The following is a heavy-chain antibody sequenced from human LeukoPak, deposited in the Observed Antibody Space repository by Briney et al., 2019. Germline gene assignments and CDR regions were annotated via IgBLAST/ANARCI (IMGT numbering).Heavy chain of an antibody. CDR3: ARATYGSGSYYPY. J-gene: IGHJ4*02. CDR2: ISSSSSYI. CDR1: GFTFSSYS. D-gene: IGHD3-10*01. Sequence: PGGSLRLSCAASGFTFSSYSMNWVRQAPGKGLDWVSSISSSSSYIYYADSVKGRFTISRDNAKNSLYLQMNSLRAEDTAVYYCARATYGSGSYYPYWGQGTLVTVSS. V-gene: IGHV3-21*01.